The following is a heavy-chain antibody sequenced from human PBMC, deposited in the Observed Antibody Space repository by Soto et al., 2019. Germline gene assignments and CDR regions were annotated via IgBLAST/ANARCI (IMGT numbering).Heavy chain of an antibody. CDR1: GYTFTSFG. CDR3: ARDHRGGTDAFDI. D-gene: IGHD2-15*01. CDR2: ISAYNGTT. V-gene: IGHV1-18*01. J-gene: IGHJ3*02. Sequence: QVQLVQSGAEVKKPGASVKVSCKASGYTFTSFGISWVRQAPGQGLEWMGWISAYNGTTNYAETLQGRFTMTTDTSTSTAYMELRSLRSDDTAVYYCARDHRGGTDAFDICGQGTMVTVSS.